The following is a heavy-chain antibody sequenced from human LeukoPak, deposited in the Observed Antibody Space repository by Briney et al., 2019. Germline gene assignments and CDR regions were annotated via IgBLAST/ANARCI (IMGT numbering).Heavy chain of an antibody. CDR1: GYTFTSYY. Sequence: VASVKVSCKASGYTFTSYYMHWVRQAPGQGLEWMGIINPSGGSTGYAQKFQGRVTMTRNTSISTAYMELSSLRSEDTAVYYCARGLVSSGSSYWGQGTLVTVSS. V-gene: IGHV1-46*01. J-gene: IGHJ4*02. D-gene: IGHD6-19*01. CDR2: INPSGGST. CDR3: ARGLVSSGSSY.